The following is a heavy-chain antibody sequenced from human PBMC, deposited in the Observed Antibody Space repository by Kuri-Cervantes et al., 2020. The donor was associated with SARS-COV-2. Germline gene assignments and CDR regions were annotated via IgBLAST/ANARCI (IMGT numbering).Heavy chain of an antibody. Sequence: SGPTLVKPTQTLTLTCTFSGFSLSTSGVGVGWIRQPPGKALEWLALIYWDDDKRYSPSLRSRLSVTKDTSKNQVVLTVTNMDPVDTATYYCAHMSKETIFGLVIHWRPFDYWGQGTLVTVSS. CDR1: GFSLSTSGVG. J-gene: IGHJ4*02. CDR2: IYWDDDK. CDR3: AHMSKETIFGLVIHWRPFDY. D-gene: IGHD3-3*01. V-gene: IGHV2-5*02.